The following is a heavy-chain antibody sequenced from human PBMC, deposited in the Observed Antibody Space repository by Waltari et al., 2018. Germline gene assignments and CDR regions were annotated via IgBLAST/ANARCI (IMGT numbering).Heavy chain of an antibody. V-gene: IGHV4-4*07. D-gene: IGHD2-21*01. CDR1: GDSITNYL. CDR3: ARELPGLGYFDA. Sequence: QVQLQESGPGLVRPSETLSLICNVSGDSITNYLWTWIRQPAGKGLEWIGRLYISGSSNYNSSLKSRVTMSLDASKNQFSLKLISVIAADTALYYCARELPGLGYFDAWGQGILVTVSS. J-gene: IGHJ4*02. CDR2: LYISGSS.